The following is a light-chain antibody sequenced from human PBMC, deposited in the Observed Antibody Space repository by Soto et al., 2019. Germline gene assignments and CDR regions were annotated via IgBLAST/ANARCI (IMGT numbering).Light chain of an antibody. Sequence: QSALTQPASVSGSPGQSITISCTGTSSDVGSYDLVSWYQQHPGKAPKLMIYEVSKRPSGVSNRFFGSKSGNTASLTISGPQAEDGGDYHGCPYAGPTTLHFGGGTKLTAL. J-gene: IGLJ2*01. V-gene: IGLV2-23*02. CDR2: EVS. CDR1: SSDVGSYDL. CDR3: CPYAGPTTLH.